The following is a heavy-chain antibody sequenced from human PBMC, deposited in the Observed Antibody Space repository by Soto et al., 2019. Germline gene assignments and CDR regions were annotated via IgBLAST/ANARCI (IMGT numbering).Heavy chain of an antibody. V-gene: IGHV4-31*03. D-gene: IGHD3-22*01. Sequence: QVQLQESGPGLVKPSQTLSLTCTVSGASISSGGHYWSWIRQHPGKGLEWIGYIYYSGSTYYNPSLNSRVIISVDTSKNQFSLKLNSVTAADTAVYYRAREIVVSARWFDPWGQGTLVTVSS. CDR2: IYYSGST. CDR3: AREIVVSARWFDP. CDR1: GASISSGGHY. J-gene: IGHJ5*02.